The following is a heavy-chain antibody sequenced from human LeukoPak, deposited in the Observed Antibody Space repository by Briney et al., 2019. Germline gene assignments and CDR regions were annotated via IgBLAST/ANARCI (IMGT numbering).Heavy chain of an antibody. J-gene: IGHJ4*02. V-gene: IGHV4-59*01. CDR1: GGSISGYY. CDR2: IYYSGST. Sequence: SETLSLTCTVSGGSISGYYWSWIRQPPGKGLEWIGYIYYSGSTNYNPSLKSRVTISVDTSKNQFSLKLSSVTAADTAVYYCARSTPLYDSSGYYPYYWGQGTLVTVSS. CDR3: ARSTPLYDSSGYYPYY. D-gene: IGHD3-22*01.